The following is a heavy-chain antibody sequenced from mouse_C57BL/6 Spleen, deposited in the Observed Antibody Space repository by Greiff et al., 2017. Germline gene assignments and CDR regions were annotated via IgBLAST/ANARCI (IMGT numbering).Heavy chain of an antibody. J-gene: IGHJ2*01. Sequence: QVQLQQPGAELVKPGASVKLSCKASGYTFTSYWMHWVKQRPGQGLEWIGMIHPNSGSTNYNEKFKSKATLTVDKSSSTAYMQLSSLTSEDSAVYYCAKYYDYGGYFDYWGQGTTLTVSS. CDR1: GYTFTSYW. CDR3: AKYYDYGGYFDY. CDR2: IHPNSGST. D-gene: IGHD2-4*01. V-gene: IGHV1-64*01.